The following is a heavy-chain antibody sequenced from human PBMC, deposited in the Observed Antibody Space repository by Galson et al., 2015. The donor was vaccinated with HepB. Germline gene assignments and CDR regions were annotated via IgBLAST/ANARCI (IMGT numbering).Heavy chain of an antibody. CDR3: AATAAGITLYYYYGMDV. Sequence: QSGAEVKKPGESLRISCKGSGYSFTSYWISWVRQMPGKGLEWMGRIDPSDSYTNYSPSSQGHVTISADKSISTAYLQWSSLKASDTAMYYCAATAAGITLYYYYGMDVWGQGTTVTVSS. CDR1: GYSFTSYW. CDR2: IDPSDSYT. D-gene: IGHD6-13*01. V-gene: IGHV5-10-1*01. J-gene: IGHJ6*02.